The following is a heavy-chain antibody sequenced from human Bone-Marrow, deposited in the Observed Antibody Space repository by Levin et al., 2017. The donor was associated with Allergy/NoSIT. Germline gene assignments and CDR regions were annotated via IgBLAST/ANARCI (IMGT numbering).Heavy chain of an antibody. CDR3: ERDGEGNGMDV. J-gene: IGHJ6*02. CDR2: IWYDGSNK. V-gene: IGHV3-33*01. D-gene: IGHD3-10*01. Sequence: GGSLRLSCAASGFTFRSYGMHWVRQAPGKGLEWVAVIWYDGSNKDYVDSGKGRFTISRDNSKNTGNLEMNSLRAEDTAVYYYERDGEGNGMDVWGQGSTVSVSS. CDR1: GFTFRSYG.